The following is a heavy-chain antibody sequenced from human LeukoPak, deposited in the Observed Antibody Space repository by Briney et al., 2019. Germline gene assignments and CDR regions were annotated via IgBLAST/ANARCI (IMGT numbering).Heavy chain of an antibody. V-gene: IGHV3-20*04. CDR2: INWNGGST. Sequence: GGSLRLSCAASGFTFSSYAMSWVRQAPGKGREWVYGINWNGGSTGYADSVKGRFTISRDNAKNSLYLQMNSLRAEDTALYYCARVVDRSGKYYYYMDVWGKGTTVTVSS. J-gene: IGHJ6*03. CDR1: GFTFSSYA. CDR3: ARVVDRSGKYYYYMDV. D-gene: IGHD3/OR15-3a*01.